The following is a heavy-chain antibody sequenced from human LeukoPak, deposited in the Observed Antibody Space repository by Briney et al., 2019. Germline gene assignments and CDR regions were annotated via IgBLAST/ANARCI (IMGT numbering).Heavy chain of an antibody. J-gene: IGHJ4*02. CDR1: GFTFSSYA. CDR3: AKDLHRNIVVVGPATPFDY. V-gene: IGHV3-23*01. D-gene: IGHD2-15*01. Sequence: GGSLRLSCAASGFTFSSYAMSWVRQAPGKGLEWVSAISGSGGSTYYADSVKGRFTISRDNSKNTLYLQMNSLRAEDTAVYYCAKDLHRNIVVVGPATPFDYWGQGTLVTVPS. CDR2: ISGSGGST.